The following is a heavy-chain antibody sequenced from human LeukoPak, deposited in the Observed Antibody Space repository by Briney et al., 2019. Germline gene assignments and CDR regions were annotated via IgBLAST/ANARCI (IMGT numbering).Heavy chain of an antibody. CDR3: ARTGIAAAGTRLWFDP. CDR1: GGSFSGYY. D-gene: IGHD6-13*01. Sequence: SETLSLTCAVYGGSFSGYYWSWIRQPPGKGLEWIGEINHSGSTNYNPSLKSRVTISVDTSKDQFSLKLSSVTAADTAVYYCARTGIAAAGTRLWFDPWGQGTLVTVSS. J-gene: IGHJ5*02. CDR2: INHSGST. V-gene: IGHV4-34*01.